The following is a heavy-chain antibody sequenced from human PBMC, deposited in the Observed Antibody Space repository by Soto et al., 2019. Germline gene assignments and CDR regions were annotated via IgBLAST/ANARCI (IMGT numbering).Heavy chain of an antibody. Sequence: SETLSLTCTVSGGSISSGGYYWSWIRQHPGKGLEWIGYIYYSGSTYYNPSLKSRVTISVDTSKNQFSLKLSSVTAADTAVYYCARGLIGITMVRGVIMDRTDYWGQGTLVTVSS. CDR1: GGSISSGGYY. CDR2: IYYSGST. CDR3: ARGLIGITMVRGVIMDRTDY. D-gene: IGHD3-10*01. V-gene: IGHV4-31*03. J-gene: IGHJ4*02.